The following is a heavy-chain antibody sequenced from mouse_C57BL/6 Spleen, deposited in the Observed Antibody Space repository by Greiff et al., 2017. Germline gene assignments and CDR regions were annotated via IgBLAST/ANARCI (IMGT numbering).Heavy chain of an antibody. CDR3: ARAEVAYYYAMDY. CDR1: GYSITSGYY. CDR2: ISYDGSN. V-gene: IGHV3-6*01. J-gene: IGHJ4*01. Sequence: ESGPGLVKPSQSLSLTCSVTGYSITSGYYWNWIRQFPGNKLEWMGYISYDGSNNYNPSLKNRISITRDTSKNQFFLKLNSVTTEDTATYYCARAEVAYYYAMDYWGQGTSVTVSS. D-gene: IGHD1-1*01.